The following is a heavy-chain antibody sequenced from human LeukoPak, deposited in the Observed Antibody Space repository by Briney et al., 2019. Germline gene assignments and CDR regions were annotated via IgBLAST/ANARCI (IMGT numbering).Heavy chain of an antibody. CDR3: TREVWGSTFPDY. Sequence: SETLSLTCSVSGYSISSGYFWGWIRQPPGKGPEWIATTHHSGATYYNPSLKSRVTLSVDTSKNQVSLKMTSVTAADTAVYYCTREVWGSTFPDYWGQGTLVTVSS. CDR2: THHSGAT. CDR1: GYSISSGYF. J-gene: IGHJ4*02. V-gene: IGHV4-38-2*02. D-gene: IGHD7-27*01.